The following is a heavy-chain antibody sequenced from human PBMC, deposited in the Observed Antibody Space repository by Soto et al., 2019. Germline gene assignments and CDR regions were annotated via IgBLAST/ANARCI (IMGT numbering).Heavy chain of an antibody. Sequence: VQLVESGGGVVQPGRSLRLPCAASGFSFSSFPMHWVRQAPGKGLEWVAVISYDGTNKYHADSVKGRFTISRDNSRNTLYLQMDTLKAEDTAIYYCARDTLSLYGDYGLWHFDLWGRGTLVSVSS. D-gene: IGHD4-17*01. CDR3: ARDTLSLYGDYGLWHFDL. V-gene: IGHV3-30-3*01. CDR1: GFSFSSFP. CDR2: ISYDGTNK. J-gene: IGHJ2*01.